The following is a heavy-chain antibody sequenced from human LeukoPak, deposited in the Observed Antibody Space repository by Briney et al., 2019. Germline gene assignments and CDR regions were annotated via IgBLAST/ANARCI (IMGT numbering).Heavy chain of an antibody. CDR1: GFTFSNYW. V-gene: IGHV3-7*05. J-gene: IGHJ4*02. D-gene: IGHD5-18*01. CDR3: ARVGYNYGYFEY. Sequence: GGSRRLSCAASGFTFSNYWMSWVRQAPGKGLEWVANIKQDGSEEYYVDSVKGRFTISRDNAKNSLHLQMNSLRAEDTAVYYCARVGYNYGYFEYWGQGTPVNVSS. CDR2: IKQDGSEE.